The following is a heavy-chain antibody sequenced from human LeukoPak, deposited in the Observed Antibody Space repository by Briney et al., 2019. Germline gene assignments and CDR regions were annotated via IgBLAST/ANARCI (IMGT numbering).Heavy chain of an antibody. D-gene: IGHD3-22*01. V-gene: IGHV3-23*01. CDR1: GFTFSSYA. CDR3: ARTSGDRSGYYRVPPDY. J-gene: IGHJ4*02. Sequence: GGSLRLSCAASGFTFSSYAMTWVRQAPDKGLEWVSAISGSDGSTYYADSVKGRFTISRDDSQNTLYLQMNSLSAEDTAVYYCARTSGDRSGYYRVPPDYWGQGILDTVSS. CDR2: ISGSDGST.